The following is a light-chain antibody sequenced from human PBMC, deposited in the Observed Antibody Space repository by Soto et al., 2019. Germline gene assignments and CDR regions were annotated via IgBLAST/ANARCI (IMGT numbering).Light chain of an antibody. J-gene: IGKJ5*01. CDR1: ESLVKSDGNTF. V-gene: IGKV2-30*01. CDR3: MQATHWPPVT. CDR2: KVT. Sequence: DVVLTQSPLSLSVNLGQPASISCRSSESLVKSDGNTFLNWFQQRPGQSPRRLIYKVTNRDSGVPDRFSGSGSGTDFTLKIARVEAEDVGLYYCMQATHWPPVTFGQGTRLEIK.